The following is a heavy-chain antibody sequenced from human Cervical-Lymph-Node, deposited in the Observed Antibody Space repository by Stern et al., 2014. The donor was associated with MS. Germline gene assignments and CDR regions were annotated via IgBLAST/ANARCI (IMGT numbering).Heavy chain of an antibody. CDR1: GFSLSTNEVG. CDR3: ARSSDYRSLFDY. J-gene: IGHJ4*02. Sequence: QVTLRESGPSLVKPTQTLTLTCTFSGFSLSTNEVGVGWIRQPPEKALEWLALIYWDDEKRYSPSLKSRLTITKDSSKDQVVLTMTNMDPVDTATYYCARSSDYRSLFDYWGQGALVTVSS. V-gene: IGHV2-5*02. CDR2: IYWDDEK. D-gene: IGHD4-11*01.